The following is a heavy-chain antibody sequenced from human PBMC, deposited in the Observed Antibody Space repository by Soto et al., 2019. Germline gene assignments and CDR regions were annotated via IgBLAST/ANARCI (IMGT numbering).Heavy chain of an antibody. D-gene: IGHD3-9*01. J-gene: IGHJ4*02. CDR3: ATFFRYFYX. CDR2: ISGTASRK. CDR1: GFTPTTTP. Sequence: PGGSLRLSCAGSGFTPTTTPLSWVRQPPGKGLEWVTTISGTASRKYYVDSVKGRFFISIENSKNKVTLQMKNLTLEDTAVYYCATFFRYFYXWGQGTRVTVSX. V-gene: IGHV3-23*01.